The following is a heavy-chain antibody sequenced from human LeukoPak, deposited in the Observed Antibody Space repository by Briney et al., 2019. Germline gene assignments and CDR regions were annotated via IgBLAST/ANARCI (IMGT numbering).Heavy chain of an antibody. CDR3: ARGWGSFDY. CDR2: ISSSSSTI. V-gene: IGHV3-48*01. CDR1: GFTFSSYS. Sequence: GGSLRLSCAASGFTFSSYSMNWVRQAPGKGLEWVSYISSSSSTIYYADSAKGRFTISRDNAKNSLYLQMNSLRAEDMAVYYCARGWGSFDYWGQGTLVTVSS. D-gene: IGHD3-16*01. J-gene: IGHJ4*02.